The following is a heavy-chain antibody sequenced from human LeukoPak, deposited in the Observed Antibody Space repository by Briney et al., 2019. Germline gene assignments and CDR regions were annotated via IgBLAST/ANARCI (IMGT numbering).Heavy chain of an antibody. J-gene: IGHJ4*02. CDR2: INPNSGGT. D-gene: IGHD3-16*02. CDR3: ARDRSGVVSNFDY. Sequence: ASVKVSCKASGYTFSGYYMHWVRQAPGQGLEWMGRINPNSGGTNYAQKFQGRVTMTRDTSISTAYMELSRLRSDYTAVYYCARDRSGVVSNFDYWGQGTLVTVSS. V-gene: IGHV1-2*06. CDR1: GYTFSGYY.